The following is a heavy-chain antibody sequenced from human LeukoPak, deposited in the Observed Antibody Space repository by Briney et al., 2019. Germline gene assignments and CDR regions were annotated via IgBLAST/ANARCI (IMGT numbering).Heavy chain of an antibody. Sequence: SETLSLTCTVSGGSISSGSYYWSWIRQPAGKGLEWIGRIYTSGSTNYNPSLKSRVTISVDTSKNQFSLELSSVTAADTAVYYCARGAYGSAPIDYWGQGTLVTVSS. CDR3: ARGAYGSAPIDY. CDR1: GGSISSGSYY. V-gene: IGHV4-61*02. D-gene: IGHD3-10*01. J-gene: IGHJ4*02. CDR2: IYTSGST.